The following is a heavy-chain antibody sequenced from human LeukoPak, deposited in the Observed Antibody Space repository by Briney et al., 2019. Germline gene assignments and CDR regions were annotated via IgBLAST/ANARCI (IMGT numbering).Heavy chain of an antibody. J-gene: IGHJ4*02. CDR3: ARGTTVTTLPFDS. Sequence: GGSLRLSCAASGFTFSSYSMNWVRQAPGKGLEWVSSISSSSSYIYYADSVKGRFTISRDNAKNSLYLQMNSLRAEDTAVYYCARGTTVTTLPFDSWGQGTLVTVSS. V-gene: IGHV3-21*01. CDR1: GFTFSSYS. CDR2: ISSSSSYI. D-gene: IGHD4-17*01.